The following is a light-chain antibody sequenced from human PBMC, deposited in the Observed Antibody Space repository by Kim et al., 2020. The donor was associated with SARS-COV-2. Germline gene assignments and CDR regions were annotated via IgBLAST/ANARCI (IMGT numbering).Light chain of an antibody. CDR2: GAS. V-gene: IGKV3-15*01. CDR3: QQYNNWAPDT. CDR1: QRVSSN. J-gene: IGKJ2*01. Sequence: VFPGERATPPCRASQRVSSNLAWYQPKAGQAPRLLLYGASTRATGIPARLSGRGSGTEFTLTISSLQSEEFSVYYCQQYNNWAPDTFGRGTKLEI.